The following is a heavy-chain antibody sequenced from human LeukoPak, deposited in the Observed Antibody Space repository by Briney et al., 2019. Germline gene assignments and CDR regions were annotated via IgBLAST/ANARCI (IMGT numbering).Heavy chain of an antibody. CDR2: IIPIFGIA. Sequence: GASVKVSCKASGGTFSSYAISWVRQAPGQGLEWMGRIIPIFGIANYAQKLQGRVTITADKSTSTAYMELSSLRSEDTAVYYCARDLSSGWYYFDYWGQGTLVTVSS. D-gene: IGHD6-19*01. J-gene: IGHJ4*02. V-gene: IGHV1-69*04. CDR3: ARDLSSGWYYFDY. CDR1: GGTFSSYA.